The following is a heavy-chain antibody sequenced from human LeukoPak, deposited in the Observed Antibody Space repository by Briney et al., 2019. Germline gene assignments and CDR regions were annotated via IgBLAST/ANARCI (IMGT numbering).Heavy chain of an antibody. Sequence: GGSLRLSCAASGFTFNNYGMHWVRQAPGKGLEWMALIWYDGSNKYYADSVKGRFTISRDNSKNTLYLQMNSLRAEDTAVYYCAKARSSTSFDAFDIWGQGTMVTVSS. V-gene: IGHV3-33*06. J-gene: IGHJ3*02. CDR2: IWYDGSNK. CDR1: GFTFNNYG. D-gene: IGHD2-2*01. CDR3: AKARSSTSFDAFDI.